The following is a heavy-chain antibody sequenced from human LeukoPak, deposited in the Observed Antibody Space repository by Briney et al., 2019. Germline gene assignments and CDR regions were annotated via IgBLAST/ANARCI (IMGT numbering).Heavy chain of an antibody. CDR3: ARVCSSTSCYAFDI. J-gene: IGHJ3*02. CDR2: TSSSSSYI. V-gene: IGHV3-21*01. D-gene: IGHD2-2*01. Sequence: GGSLRLSCAASGFTFSSYSMNWVRQAPGKGLELVSSTSSSSSYIYYADSVKGRFTNSRDNAKNSLYLQMNSLRAEDTAVYYCARVCSSTSCYAFDIWGQGTMVTVSS. CDR1: GFTFSSYS.